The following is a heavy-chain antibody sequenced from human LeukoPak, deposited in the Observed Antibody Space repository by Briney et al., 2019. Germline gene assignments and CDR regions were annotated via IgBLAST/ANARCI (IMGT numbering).Heavy chain of an antibody. CDR2: INHSGST. J-gene: IGHJ4*02. Sequence: SETLSLTCAVYGGSFSGYYWSWIRQPPGKGLEWIGEINHSGSTNYNPSLKSRVTISVDTSKNQFSLKLSSVTAADTAVYYCARGSSSLRHYFDYWGPGTLVTVSS. V-gene: IGHV4-34*01. CDR3: ARGSSSLRHYFDY. D-gene: IGHD6-13*01. CDR1: GGSFSGYY.